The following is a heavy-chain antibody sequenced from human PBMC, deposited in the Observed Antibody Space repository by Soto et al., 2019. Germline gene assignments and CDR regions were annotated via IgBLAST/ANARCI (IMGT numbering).Heavy chain of an antibody. Sequence: GASVKVSCKASGYTFTSYDINWVRQATGQGLEWMGWMNPNSGNTGYAQKFQRRVTMTRNTSISTAYMELSSLRSEDTAVYYCARARTSKGYCSLFYWGHGTLVTVSS. J-gene: IGHJ4*01. CDR2: MNPNSGNT. V-gene: IGHV1-8*01. D-gene: IGHD6-13*01. CDR3: ARARTSKGYCSLFY. CDR1: GYTFTSYD.